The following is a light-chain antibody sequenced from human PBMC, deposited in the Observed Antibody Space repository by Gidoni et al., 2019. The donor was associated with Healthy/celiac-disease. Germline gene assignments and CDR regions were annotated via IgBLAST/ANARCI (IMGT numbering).Light chain of an antibody. V-gene: IGKV4-1*01. J-gene: IGKJ5*01. CDR1: QSVLYSSNNKNY. CDR2: WAS. CDR3: QQYYSTFIT. Sequence: DIVMTQSPDSLAVSLGERATINCKSSQSVLYSSNNKNYLAWYQQKPGQPPKLLIYWASTRESGVPDRFSGSWSGTDFTLTISSLQAEDVAVYYCQQYYSTFITFGQGTRLEIK.